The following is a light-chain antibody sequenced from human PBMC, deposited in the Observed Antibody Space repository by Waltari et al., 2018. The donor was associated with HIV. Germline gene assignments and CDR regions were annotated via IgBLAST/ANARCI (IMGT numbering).Light chain of an antibody. CDR1: SSDVGSYNL. J-gene: IGLJ2*01. CDR2: EGS. V-gene: IGLV2-14*02. CDR3: QAWDIITAGVV. Sequence: QSALTQPASVSGSPGQSITISCPGTSSDVGSYNLVSWYQQHPGKAPKVMIYEGSKRPSGVSNRFSGSKSGNTATLTISGTQATDDADYYCQAWDIITAGVVFGGGTKLTVL.